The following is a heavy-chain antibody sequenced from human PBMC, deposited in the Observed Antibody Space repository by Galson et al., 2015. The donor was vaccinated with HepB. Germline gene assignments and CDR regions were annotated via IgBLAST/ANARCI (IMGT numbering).Heavy chain of an antibody. CDR2: INPNSGGT. CDR3: ARALQQWGDWFDP. D-gene: IGHD6-19*01. J-gene: IGHJ5*02. Sequence: SVKVSCKASGYTFTGYYMHWVRQAPGQGLEWMGWINPNSGGTNYAQKFQGWVTMSRDTSISTAYMELSRLRSDDTAVYYCARALQQWGDWFDPWGQGTLVTVSS. CDR1: GYTFTGYY. V-gene: IGHV1-2*04.